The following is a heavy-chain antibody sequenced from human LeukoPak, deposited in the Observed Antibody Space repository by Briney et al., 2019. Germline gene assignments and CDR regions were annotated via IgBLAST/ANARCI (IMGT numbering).Heavy chain of an antibody. CDR1: GYSFIPYW. D-gene: IGHD6-19*01. CDR3: ARRQTSGAVGMDV. CDR2: IYPGDSDT. J-gene: IGHJ6*02. Sequence: GESLKISWKGPGYSFIPYWIGWVREMPGKGLGWMGIIYPGDSDTRYSPSFQGQVTISADKYISTAYLQWSSLKAADTAMYYCARRQTSGAVGMDVWGQGTTVTVSS. V-gene: IGHV5-51*01.